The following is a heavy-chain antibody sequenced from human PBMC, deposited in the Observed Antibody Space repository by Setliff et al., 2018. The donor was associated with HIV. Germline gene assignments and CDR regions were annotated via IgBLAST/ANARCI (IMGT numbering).Heavy chain of an antibody. CDR3: AVSPDGDCATTKCANWFDP. D-gene: IGHD4-17*01. Sequence: PGGSLRLSCAASGFTFSGSAIHWVRQASGKGLEWVGRIRSKDISYATAHAASVKGRFTISRDDSQNTAYLQMNSLRTEDTAVYFCAVSPDGDCATTKCANWFDPWGQGTQVTVSS. V-gene: IGHV3-73*01. CDR1: GFTFSGSA. CDR2: IRSKDISYAT. J-gene: IGHJ5*02.